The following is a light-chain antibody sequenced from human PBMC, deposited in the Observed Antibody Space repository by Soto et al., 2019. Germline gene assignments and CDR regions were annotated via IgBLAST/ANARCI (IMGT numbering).Light chain of an antibody. J-gene: IGKJ1*01. Sequence: DIHMTQSPSTLSASVGDRVTITCRASQSLTMRLAWYQQKPGKAPNLLIYKTSSLESGGPSRFSGSGSGTEFTLTISSLQPDDFATYYCQHWTDYSGTFGQGTKVEVK. CDR1: QSLTMR. CDR3: QHWTDYSGT. CDR2: KTS. V-gene: IGKV1-5*03.